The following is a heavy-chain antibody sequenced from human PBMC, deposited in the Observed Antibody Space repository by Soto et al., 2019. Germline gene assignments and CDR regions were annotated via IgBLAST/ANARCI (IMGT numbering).Heavy chain of an antibody. D-gene: IGHD3-22*01. V-gene: IGHV4-31*03. Sequence: SETLSLTCTVSGGSISSGSYYWSWIRHHPGKGLEWIGYIYSTESTNYNPSLKSRLSISVDMSASQFSLKLSSVTVADTAVYYCARSDSSGKTRYYFDHWGQGTLVTVSS. CDR2: IYSTEST. CDR3: ARSDSSGKTRYYFDH. CDR1: GGSISSGSYY. J-gene: IGHJ4*02.